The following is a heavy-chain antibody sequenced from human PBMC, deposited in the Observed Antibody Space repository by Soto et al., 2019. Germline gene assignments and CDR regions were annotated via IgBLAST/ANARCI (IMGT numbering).Heavy chain of an antibody. J-gene: IGHJ6*02. CDR2: ISYDGSNK. CDR3: AKDLPRSGSSSWYVIPNYGMDV. V-gene: IGHV3-30*18. D-gene: IGHD6-13*01. Sequence: QVQLVESGGGVVQPGRSLRLSCAASGFTFSSYGMHWVRQAPGKGLEWVAVISYDGSNKYYADSVKGRFTISRDNSKNTLYLQMNSLRAEDTAVYYCAKDLPRSGSSSWYVIPNYGMDVWGQGTTVTVSS. CDR1: GFTFSSYG.